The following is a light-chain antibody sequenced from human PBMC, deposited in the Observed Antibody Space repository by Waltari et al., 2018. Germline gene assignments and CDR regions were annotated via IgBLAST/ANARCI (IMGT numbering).Light chain of an antibody. CDR3: QQYDGSPPKYT. Sequence: EIVLTQSPGTLSLSPGERATLSCRANQDVSRTYLVWYQQKRGQPPRLLIYGASNRAPGIPDRFSGSGSGTDFALTISRLEPEESAVYFCQQYDGSPPKYTFGQGTKVEIK. J-gene: IGKJ2*01. CDR2: GAS. CDR1: QDVSRTY. V-gene: IGKV3-20*01.